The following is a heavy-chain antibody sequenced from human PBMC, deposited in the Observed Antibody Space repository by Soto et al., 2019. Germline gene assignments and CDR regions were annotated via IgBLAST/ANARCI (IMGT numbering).Heavy chain of an antibody. D-gene: IGHD3-10*01. CDR3: PKGAMRFGVFDP. J-gene: IGHJ5*02. V-gene: IGHV3-9*01. CDR1: GFTFDDYA. Sequence: EVQLVESGGGLVQPGRSLRLSCAASGFTFDDYAMHWVRQAPGKGLEWVSGISWNSGSIGYADSVKGRFTISRDNAKNSLYLQMNSLRAEDTALYYCPKGAMRFGVFDPWGQGTLVTVSS. CDR2: ISWNSGSI.